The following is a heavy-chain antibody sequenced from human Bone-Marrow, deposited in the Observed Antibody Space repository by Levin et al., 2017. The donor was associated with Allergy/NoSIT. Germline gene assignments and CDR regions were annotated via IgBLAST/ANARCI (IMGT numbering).Heavy chain of an antibody. CDR2: LNPNTGGT. V-gene: IGHV1-2*06. CDR3: ARETIAAPPYNWFDP. J-gene: IGHJ5*02. CDR1: GFTFTIYD. D-gene: IGHD6-13*01. Sequence: ASVKVSCKASGFTFTIYDIHWVRQAPGQGLEWVGRLNPNTGGTDSAQKFMGRVTMTRDTSTTTAFMELTRLRPDDTAIYFCARETIAAPPYNWFDPWGQGILVTVSS.